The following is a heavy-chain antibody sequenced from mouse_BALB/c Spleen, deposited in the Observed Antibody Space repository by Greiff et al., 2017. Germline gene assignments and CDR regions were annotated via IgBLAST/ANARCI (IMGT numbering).Heavy chain of an antibody. J-gene: IGHJ3*01. CDR3: ARDYGSGYDWFAY. CDR2: IYPGDGDT. CDR1: GYAFSSSW. V-gene: IGHV1-82*01. D-gene: IGHD1-1*01. Sequence: VQLQQSGPELVKPGASVKISCKASGYAFSSSWMNWVKQRPGQGLEWIGRIYPGDGDTNYNERFKGKATVTVDTSSSTAYVDLSSLTSEDSAVYYCARDYGSGYDWFAYWGQGTLVTVSS.